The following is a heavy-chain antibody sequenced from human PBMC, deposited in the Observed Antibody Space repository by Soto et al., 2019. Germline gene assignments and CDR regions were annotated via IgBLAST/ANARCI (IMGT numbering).Heavy chain of an antibody. CDR3: ARDRHSVAPRANAAFDV. J-gene: IGHJ3*01. Sequence: QVQLVQSGAELKKPGASVNISCTASGFTFSDNLINWVRQAPGQGLEWMGWLNPDTGNTRYSETFQGIVTLSRHSYASIAYLELSDLENEDTALYFCARDRHSVAPRANAAFDVWGQGTMITVSS. CDR2: LNPDTGNT. D-gene: IGHD5-18*01. CDR1: GFTFSDNL. V-gene: IGHV1-3*01.